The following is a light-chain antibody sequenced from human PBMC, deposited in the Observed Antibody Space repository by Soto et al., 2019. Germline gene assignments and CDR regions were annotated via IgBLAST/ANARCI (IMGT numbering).Light chain of an antibody. CDR3: QQYGSSVT. J-gene: IGKJ3*01. CDR1: QSVSSTN. V-gene: IGKV3-20*01. CDR2: GAS. Sequence: EIVLTQSPGTLSLSPGERATLSCRASQSVSSTNLAWYQQKPGQAPRLLIYGASSRATGIPDRFSGSGSGTDFTLTISRLEPEDFAVYYCQQYGSSVTFGTGTKVEIK.